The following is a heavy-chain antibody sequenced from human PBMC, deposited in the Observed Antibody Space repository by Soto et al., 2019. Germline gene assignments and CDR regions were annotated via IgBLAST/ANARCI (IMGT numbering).Heavy chain of an antibody. D-gene: IGHD1-26*01. V-gene: IGHV1-2*04. CDR2: INPNSGGT. J-gene: IGHJ6*02. CDR1: GYTFTDYY. CDR3: ARVGQADYYYYGMDV. Sequence: GASVKVSCKASGYTFTDYYMHWVRQAPGQGLESMGCINPNSGGTNYAQKFQGWVTMTWDTSISTAYMELSRLRSDDMAVYYCARVGQADYYYYGMDVWGQGTTVTVSS.